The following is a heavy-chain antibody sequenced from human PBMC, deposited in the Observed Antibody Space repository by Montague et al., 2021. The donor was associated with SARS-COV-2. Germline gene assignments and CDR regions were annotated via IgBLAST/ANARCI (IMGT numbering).Heavy chain of an antibody. CDR1: GFTFSSYW. V-gene: IGHV3-7*01. D-gene: IGHD2-15*01. CDR2: IKQDVSEK. J-gene: IGHJ4*02. CDR3: AWLVVVAATPY. Sequence: SLRLSCAASGFTFSSYWMSWVRQAPGKGLEWLANIKQDVSEKYYVDSVKGRFTISRDNAKNSLSLQMNSLRAEDTAVYYCAWLVVVAATPYWGQGTRVTVS.